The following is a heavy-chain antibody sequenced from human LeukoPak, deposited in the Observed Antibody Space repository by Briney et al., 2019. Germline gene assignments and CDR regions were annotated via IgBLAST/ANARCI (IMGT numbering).Heavy chain of an antibody. Sequence: SETLSLTCAVYGGSFSDYSWTWIRQPPGKGLEWIGEINQSGGTNHNPSLMSRVIMSVDTSKNQTSLKVNSVTAADTAVYYCARVGYSYSINDWSRTGLGAYPTKYYYMDVWGKGTTVTVS. CDR2: INQSGGT. CDR1: GGSFSDYS. D-gene: IGHD5-18*01. V-gene: IGHV4-34*01. CDR3: ARVGYSYSINDWSRTGLGAYPTKYYYMDV. J-gene: IGHJ6*03.